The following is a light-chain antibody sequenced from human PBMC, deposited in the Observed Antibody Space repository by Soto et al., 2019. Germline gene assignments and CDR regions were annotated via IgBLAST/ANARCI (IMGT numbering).Light chain of an antibody. V-gene: IGKV1-6*01. CDR1: QGIRND. CDR3: LQDYNMPYT. CDR2: AAS. J-gene: IGKJ2*01. Sequence: AIQMTQSPSSLSASVGDRVTITCRTSQGIRNDLGWYQQKPGRAPKLLIYAASTLQGGVPSRFSGSGTGTEFTLSISRLQPEDFATYYCLQDYNMPYTFGQGTKLEIK.